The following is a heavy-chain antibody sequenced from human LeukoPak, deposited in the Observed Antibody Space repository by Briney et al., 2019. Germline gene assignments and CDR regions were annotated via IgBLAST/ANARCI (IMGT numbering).Heavy chain of an antibody. CDR2: IRYDGNEK. J-gene: IGHJ4*02. D-gene: IGHD6-13*01. CDR3: ANTISPSSWYADS. Sequence: GGSLRLSCAASGFSFSRYGMHWVRQAPGKGLDWVAFIRYDGNEKLYGDSVKGRFTISRDNSENTVYLQLNSLRTEDTALYYCANTISPSSWYADSWGQGTLVTVSS. CDR1: GFSFSRYG. V-gene: IGHV3-30*02.